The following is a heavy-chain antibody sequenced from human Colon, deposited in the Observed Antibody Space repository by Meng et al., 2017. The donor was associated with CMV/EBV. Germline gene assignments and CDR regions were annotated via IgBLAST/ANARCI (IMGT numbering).Heavy chain of an antibody. V-gene: IGHV3-9*01. CDR2: ITWNSGRA. Sequence: GGSLRLSCAASGFTFDDYAMHWVRQAPGKGLEWVSSITWNSGRAGYVDSVEGRFTISRDNAKNSLYLQMNGLRAEDTALYYCAKDISPVGGSTGYHGMDVWGQGTMVTVSS. D-gene: IGHD1-7*01. CDR3: AKDISPVGGSTGYHGMDV. CDR1: GFTFDDYA. J-gene: IGHJ6*01.